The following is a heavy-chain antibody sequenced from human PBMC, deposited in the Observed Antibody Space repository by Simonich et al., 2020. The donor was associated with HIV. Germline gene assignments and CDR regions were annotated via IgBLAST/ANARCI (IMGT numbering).Heavy chain of an antibody. CDR3: ARVGDSSGYRSDAFDI. V-gene: IGHV3-74*01. CDR1: GFTFSRYW. CDR2: SNRSGIST. Sequence: EVQLVESGGGLVQSGVSLRLSCAASGFTFSRYWMHWVRQVPGKGLGGVARSNRSGISTTYADSVKGRFTISRDNAKSTLYLQMNSLRAEDTAVYYCARVGDSSGYRSDAFDIWGQGTTVTV. J-gene: IGHJ3*02. D-gene: IGHD3-22*01.